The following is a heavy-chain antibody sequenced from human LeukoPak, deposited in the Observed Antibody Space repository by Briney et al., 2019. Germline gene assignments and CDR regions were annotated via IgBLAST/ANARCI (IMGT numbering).Heavy chain of an antibody. V-gene: IGHV3-23*01. CDR2: ISGSGGST. Sequence: PGGSLRLSCAASGFTFSSYAMSWVRQAPGKGLEWVSAISGSGGSTYYADSVKGRFTISRDNAKNTLYLQMNNLRAEDTAVYYCARDYGDLDYFDYWGQGTLVTVSS. J-gene: IGHJ4*02. CDR1: GFTFSSYA. D-gene: IGHD4-17*01. CDR3: ARDYGDLDYFDY.